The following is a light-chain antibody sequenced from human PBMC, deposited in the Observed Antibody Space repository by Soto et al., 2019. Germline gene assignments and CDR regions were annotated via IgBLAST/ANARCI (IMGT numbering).Light chain of an antibody. CDR2: LNSDVSH. CDR3: QTWGTGLWV. Sequence: QPVLTQSPSASASLGASVKLTCTLSSGHSSYAIAWHQQQPEKGPRYLMKLNSDVSHSKGDGIPDRFSGSSSGAERYLTISSLQSEDEADYYCQTWGTGLWVFGGGTKLTVL. V-gene: IGLV4-69*01. J-gene: IGLJ3*02. CDR1: SGHSSYA.